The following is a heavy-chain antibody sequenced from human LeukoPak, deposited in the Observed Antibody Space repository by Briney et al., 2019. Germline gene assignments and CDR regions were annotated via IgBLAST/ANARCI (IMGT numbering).Heavy chain of an antibody. CDR1: GGSISSGDYY. CDR3: AREGSYETYYYGSGSYSGFDY. CDR2: IYYSGST. V-gene: IGHV4-30-4*01. D-gene: IGHD3-10*01. Sequence: SETLSLTCTVSGGSISSGDYYWSWIRQPPGKGLEWIGYIYYSGSTYYNPSLKSRATISVDTSKNQFSLKLSSVTAADTAVYYCAREGSYETYYYGSGSYSGFDYWGQGTLVTVSS. J-gene: IGHJ4*02.